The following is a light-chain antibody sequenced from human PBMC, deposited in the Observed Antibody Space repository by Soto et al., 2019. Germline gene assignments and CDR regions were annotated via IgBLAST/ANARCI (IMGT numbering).Light chain of an antibody. CDR3: QQRSNWVT. CDR1: QSVSSY. CDR2: DAS. Sequence: EIVLTQSPATLSLSPGERATLSCRASQSVSSYLAWHQQKPGQAPRLLIHDASNRATGIPARFSGSGSGTDFTLISSSLAEEVFAVYYCQQRSNWVTFGGGTKVEIK. J-gene: IGKJ4*01. V-gene: IGKV3-11*01.